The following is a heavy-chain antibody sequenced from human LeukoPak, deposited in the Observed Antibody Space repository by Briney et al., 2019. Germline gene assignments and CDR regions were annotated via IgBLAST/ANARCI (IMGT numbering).Heavy chain of an antibody. CDR1: GFTFSSYG. D-gene: IGHD3-10*01. Sequence: GSLRLSCAASGFTFSSYGMSWVRQAPGKGLEWVSALTGSGGSTHYADSAKGRFTISTDNSKNTLYLQMNSLRAEDTAVYLCPREYGSGSYYYDYWGQGTLVTVSS. V-gene: IGHV3-23*01. J-gene: IGHJ4*02. CDR3: PREYGSGSYYYDY. CDR2: LTGSGGST.